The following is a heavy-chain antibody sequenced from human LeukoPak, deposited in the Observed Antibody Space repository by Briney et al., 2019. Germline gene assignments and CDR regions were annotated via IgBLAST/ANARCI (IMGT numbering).Heavy chain of an antibody. V-gene: IGHV1-24*01. CDR1: GYTLTELS. Sequence: ASVKVSCKVSGYTLTELSMHWVRQAPGKGLEWMGGFDPEDGETIYAQKFQGRVTMTEDTSTDTAYMELSSLGSEDTAVYYCATVPIGSGWYRPPPHDYWGQGTLVTVSS. J-gene: IGHJ4*02. CDR3: ATVPIGSGWYRPPPHDY. CDR2: FDPEDGET. D-gene: IGHD6-19*01.